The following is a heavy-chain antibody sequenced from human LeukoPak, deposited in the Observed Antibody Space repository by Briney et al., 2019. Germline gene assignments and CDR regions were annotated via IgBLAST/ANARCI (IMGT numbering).Heavy chain of an antibody. J-gene: IGHJ4*02. CDR3: ARGQADFES. V-gene: IGHV3-33*01. CDR1: GFTFSNYA. Sequence: GGSLRLSCAASGFTFSNYAMHWVRQAPGKGLEWVAVIWYGRGDKYYADAVKGRFTISRDDSKNTLYLQMNSLRAEDTAVYYCARGQADFESWGQGTLVTVSS. CDR2: IWYGRGDK.